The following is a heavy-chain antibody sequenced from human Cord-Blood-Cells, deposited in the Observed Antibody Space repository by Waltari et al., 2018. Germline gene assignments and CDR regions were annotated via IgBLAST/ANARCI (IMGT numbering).Heavy chain of an antibody. CDR2: IYYSGST. D-gene: IGHD3-10*01. J-gene: IGHJ6*03. Sequence: QLQLQESGPGLVKPSATLSLTCTVSGGSISSRSYSWGWIRQATGQGLEWIGSIYYSGSTYYNPSLKSRVTISVETSKNQVSLKLSSVTAADTAVYYCARHGVTMVRGVIRRDYYYMDVWGKGTTVTVSS. CDR1: GGSISSRSYS. CDR3: ARHGVTMVRGVIRRDYYYMDV. V-gene: IGHV4-39*01.